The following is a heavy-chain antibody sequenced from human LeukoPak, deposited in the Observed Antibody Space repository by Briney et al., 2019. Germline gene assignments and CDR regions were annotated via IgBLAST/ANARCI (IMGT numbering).Heavy chain of an antibody. Sequence: AASVKVSCKVSGYTLTELSMHWVRQAPGKGLEWMGGFDPEDGEAIYAQKFQGRVTMTEDTSTDTAYMELSSLRSEDTAVYYCATDSARSGSYPYWGQGTLVTVSS. J-gene: IGHJ4*02. V-gene: IGHV1-24*01. CDR3: ATDSARSGSYPY. CDR2: FDPEDGEA. CDR1: GYTLTELS. D-gene: IGHD3-10*01.